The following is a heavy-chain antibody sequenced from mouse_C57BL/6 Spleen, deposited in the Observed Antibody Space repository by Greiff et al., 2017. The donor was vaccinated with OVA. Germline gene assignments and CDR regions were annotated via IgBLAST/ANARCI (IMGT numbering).Heavy chain of an antibody. J-gene: IGHJ3*01. V-gene: IGHV6-6*01. Sequence: EVQGVESGGGLVQPGGSMKLSCAASGFTFSDAWMDWVRQSPEKGLEWVAEIRNKANNHATYYAESVKGRFTISRDDSKSSVYLQMNSLRAEDTGIYYCTGDYYGSSPAWFAYWGQGTLVTVSA. CDR3: TGDYYGSSPAWFAY. D-gene: IGHD1-1*01. CDR2: IRNKANNHAT. CDR1: GFTFSDAW.